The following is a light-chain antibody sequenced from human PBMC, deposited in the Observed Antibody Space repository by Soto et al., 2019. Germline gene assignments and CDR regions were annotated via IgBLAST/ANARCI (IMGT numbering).Light chain of an antibody. V-gene: IGKV1-6*01. Sequence: AIQMTQSPSSLSASVGDRVTITCRASRDIGNDLGWYQQKPGKAPKHLIFAASNLQSGVPSRFSGGGSGTDFTLTISSLQADDVATYSCLQNFDFSWTFGQGTQVE. CDR3: LQNFDFSWT. CDR1: RDIGND. CDR2: AAS. J-gene: IGKJ1*01.